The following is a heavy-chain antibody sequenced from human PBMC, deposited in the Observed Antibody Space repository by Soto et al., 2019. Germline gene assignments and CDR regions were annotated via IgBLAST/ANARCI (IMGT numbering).Heavy chain of an antibody. CDR1: GYTFTSYD. D-gene: IGHD4-17*01. Sequence: QVQLVQSGAEVKKPGASVKVSCKASGYTFTSYDINWVRQATGQGLEWMGWMNPNSGNTGYAQKFQGRVTMTRNTTISTDNRERRSLSTEDAAVYYSPRAGDRGNDYGEGGYYGRDDWGQGTTVTVSS. CDR3: PRAGDRGNDYGEGGYYGRDD. CDR2: MNPNSGNT. V-gene: IGHV1-8*01. J-gene: IGHJ6*02.